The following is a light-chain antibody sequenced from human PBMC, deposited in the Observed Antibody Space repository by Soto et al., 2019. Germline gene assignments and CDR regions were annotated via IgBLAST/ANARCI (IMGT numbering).Light chain of an antibody. CDR1: QDITNY. V-gene: IGKV1-33*01. Sequence: DIQMTQSPSSLSASVGDRVTITCQASQDITNYLNWYQQKPGRAPRLLLYDASSLETGVPSRFSGSGSGTDFTLTISSLQPEDVATYYCQQANTFPLTFGQGTRLEIK. CDR3: QQANTFPLT. J-gene: IGKJ5*01. CDR2: DAS.